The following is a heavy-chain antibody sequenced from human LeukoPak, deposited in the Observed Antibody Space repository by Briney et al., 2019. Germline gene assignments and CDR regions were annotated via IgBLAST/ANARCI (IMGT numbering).Heavy chain of an antibody. CDR2: IIPIFGTA. D-gene: IGHD2-2*01. Sequence: SVKVSCKASGGTFSSYAISWVRQAPGQGLEWMGGIIPIFGTANYAQKFRGRVTITTDESTSTAYMELSSLRSEDTAVYYCARARVNIVVVPAATREAYYYYMDVWGKGTTVTVSS. CDR3: ARARVNIVVVPAATREAYYYYMDV. J-gene: IGHJ6*03. V-gene: IGHV1-69*05. CDR1: GGTFSSYA.